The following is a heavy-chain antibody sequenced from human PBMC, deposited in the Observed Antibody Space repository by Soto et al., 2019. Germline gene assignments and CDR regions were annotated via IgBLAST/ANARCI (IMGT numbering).Heavy chain of an antibody. D-gene: IGHD3-10*01. Sequence: EVQLVESGGGLVQPGGSLRLSCAASEFTFSSDDMHWVRQATGKGLEWVSAIDPAGDTYYAGSVKGRFTISRENAKNSLYLQMNSLRAGDTAVYYCARAYGSGVTAVGDYHYGMDVWGQGTTVTVSS. J-gene: IGHJ6*02. CDR3: ARAYGSGVTAVGDYHYGMDV. CDR2: IDPAGDT. CDR1: EFTFSSDD. V-gene: IGHV3-13*01.